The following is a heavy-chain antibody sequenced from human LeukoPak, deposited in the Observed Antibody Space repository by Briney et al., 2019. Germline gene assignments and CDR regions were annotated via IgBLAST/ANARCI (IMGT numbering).Heavy chain of an antibody. CDR2: INPSGGST. D-gene: IGHD1-7*01. J-gene: IGHJ6*03. CDR1: GYTFTSYY. CDR3: PRDLRETGTTERHYYYMDV. Sequence: GASVKVSCKASGYTFTSYYMHWVRQAPGQGLEWMGIINPSGGSTSYAQKFQGRVTMTRDTSTSTVYMELSSLRSEDTAVYYCPRDLRETGTTERHYYYMDVWGKGTTVTVSS. V-gene: IGHV1-46*01.